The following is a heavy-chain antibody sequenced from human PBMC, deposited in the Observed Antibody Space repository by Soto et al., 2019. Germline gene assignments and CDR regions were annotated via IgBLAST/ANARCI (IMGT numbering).Heavy chain of an antibody. CDR3: AKGGRLDEPQTCDY. CDR2: ISYDGSNK. J-gene: IGHJ4*02. V-gene: IGHV3-30*18. D-gene: IGHD3-9*01. Sequence: QVQLVESGGGVVQPGRSLRLSCAASGFTFSSYGMHWVRPAPGKGLEWVAVISYDGSNKYYADSVKGRFTISRDNSKNTLYLQMNSLRAEDTAVYYCAKGGRLDEPQTCDYWGEGTLVTVSS. CDR1: GFTFSSYG.